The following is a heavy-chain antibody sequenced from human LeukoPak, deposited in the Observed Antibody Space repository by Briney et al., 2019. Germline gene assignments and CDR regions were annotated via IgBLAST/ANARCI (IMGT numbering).Heavy chain of an antibody. D-gene: IGHD2-2*01. Sequence: SETLSLTCTVSGGSLSSYYWSWIRQPPGKGLEWIGYIYYSGSTNYNPSLKSRVTISVDTSKNQFSLKLSSVTAADTAVYYCARWVFCSSTSCTDAFDIWGQGTMVTVSS. J-gene: IGHJ3*02. CDR3: ARWVFCSSTSCTDAFDI. V-gene: IGHV4-59*01. CDR1: GGSLSSYY. CDR2: IYYSGST.